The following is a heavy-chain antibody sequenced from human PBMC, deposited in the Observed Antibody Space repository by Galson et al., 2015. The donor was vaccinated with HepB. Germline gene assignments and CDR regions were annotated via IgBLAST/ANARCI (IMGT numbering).Heavy chain of an antibody. J-gene: IGHJ6*02. CDR3: ARGVGRGRRYSNTWQKDYYDMDV. CDR1: GYTFINYD. D-gene: IGHD6-13*01. Sequence: SVKVSCKASGYTFINYDINWVRQAAGQGLEWMAWMNPDRGNTEFAQKFQDRVTLTSNTSVSTAYMELTSLRPEDTAVYYCARGVGRGRRYSNTWQKDYYDMDVWGQGTTVTVSS. CDR2: MNPDRGNT. V-gene: IGHV1-8*01.